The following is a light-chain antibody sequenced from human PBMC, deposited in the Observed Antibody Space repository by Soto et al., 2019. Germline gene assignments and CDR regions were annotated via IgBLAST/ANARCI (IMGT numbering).Light chain of an antibody. V-gene: IGKV3-20*01. CDR3: QQYGSSPMYT. Sequence: EIVLTQSPGTLSLSPRERATLSCRASQSVSSRYLAWYQQKPGQATRLLIYGASSRATGIPDRFSGSGSGTDFTLTISRLEPEDFAVYYCQQYGSSPMYTFGQGTKLEIK. J-gene: IGKJ2*01. CDR2: GAS. CDR1: QSVSSRY.